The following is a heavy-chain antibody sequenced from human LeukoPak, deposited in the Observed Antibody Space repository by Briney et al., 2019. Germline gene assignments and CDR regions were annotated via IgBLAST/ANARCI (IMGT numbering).Heavy chain of an antibody. Sequence: GGSLRLSCAASGFTFSLYWMNWVRRAPGKGLEWVANIKQDGSEKNYVDSVKGRFTISRDNAKNSLYLQMNNLRVEDAAMYYCAGGTGFIIKDWGQGTLVTVSS. J-gene: IGHJ4*02. CDR2: IKQDGSEK. CDR3: AGGTGFIIKD. D-gene: IGHD3-9*01. V-gene: IGHV3-7*03. CDR1: GFTFSLYW.